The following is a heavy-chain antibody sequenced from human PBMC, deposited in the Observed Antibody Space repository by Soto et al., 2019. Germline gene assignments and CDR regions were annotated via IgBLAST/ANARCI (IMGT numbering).Heavy chain of an antibody. Sequence: SETLSLTCTVSGGSVSSVSYYWSWIRQPPGKGLEWIGYIYYSGSTNYNPSLKSRVTISVDTSKNQFSLKLSSVTAADTPVYYCARGRYWFDPWGQGTLVTVSS. CDR3: ARGRYWFDP. CDR1: GGSVSSVSYY. V-gene: IGHV4-61*01. D-gene: IGHD4-17*01. CDR2: IYYSGST. J-gene: IGHJ5*02.